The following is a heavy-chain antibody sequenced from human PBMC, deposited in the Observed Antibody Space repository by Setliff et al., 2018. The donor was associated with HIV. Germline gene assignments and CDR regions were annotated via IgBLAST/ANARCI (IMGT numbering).Heavy chain of an antibody. V-gene: IGHV3-7*01. Sequence: PGESLKISCAASGFTFSDYWMTWFRQAPGKGLEWVANIKQDGSEKYYADSVRGRFTISRDNAKDFLYLQMNSLRAEDTAVYYCARVVVIWENGPNWFDPWGQGTLVTVSS. J-gene: IGHJ5*02. D-gene: IGHD3-16*02. CDR3: ARVVVIWENGPNWFDP. CDR1: GFTFSDYW. CDR2: IKQDGSEK.